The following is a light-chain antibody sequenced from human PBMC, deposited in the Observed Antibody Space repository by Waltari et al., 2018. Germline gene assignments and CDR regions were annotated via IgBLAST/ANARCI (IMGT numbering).Light chain of an antibody. CDR1: QSVSSY. Sequence: EIVLTQSPATLSLSPGERATLSCRASQSVSSYLAWYQQRPGQAPRLLIYDAFNRATGIPARLSGSGSGTDFTLTISSLEPEDFAVYYCQQRHDWPLTFGGGTTVEI. V-gene: IGKV3-11*01. J-gene: IGKJ4*01. CDR3: QQRHDWPLT. CDR2: DAF.